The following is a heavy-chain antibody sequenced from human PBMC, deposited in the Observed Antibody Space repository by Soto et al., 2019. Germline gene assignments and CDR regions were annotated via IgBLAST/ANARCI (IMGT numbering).Heavy chain of an antibody. V-gene: IGHV1-8*01. Sequence: QVQLVQSGAEVKKPGASVKVSCKASGYTFTSYDINWVRQATGQGLEWMGWMNPNSGNTGYAQKFQGRGTMARNNSISTTYMELSSLRSEDTAVYLWARGFWFGEPMDWFDPWGQGTLVTVSS. CDR3: ARGFWFGEPMDWFDP. J-gene: IGHJ5*02. D-gene: IGHD3-10*01. CDR1: GYTFTSYD. CDR2: MNPNSGNT.